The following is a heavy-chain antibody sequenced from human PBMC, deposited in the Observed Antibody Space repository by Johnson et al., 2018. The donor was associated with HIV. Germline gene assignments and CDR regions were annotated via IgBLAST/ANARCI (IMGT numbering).Heavy chain of an antibody. J-gene: IGHJ3*02. CDR3: AKDIGDYVPGHAFDI. V-gene: IGHV3-64*01. D-gene: IGHD3-16*01. CDR2: ISSSGGST. Sequence: VQLVESGGGVVQPGGSLRLSCAASGFTFSSYAMHWVRQAPGKGLEYVSAISSSGGSTYYANSVKGRFTISRDNSKNTLYLQMGSRRAEDMAVYYWAKDIGDYVPGHAFDIWGQGTMVTVSS. CDR1: GFTFSSYA.